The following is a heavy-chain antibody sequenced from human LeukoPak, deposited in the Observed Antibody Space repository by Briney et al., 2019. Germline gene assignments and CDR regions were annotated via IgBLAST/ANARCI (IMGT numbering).Heavy chain of an antibody. CDR2: IHSSGST. CDR1: GGSISPYY. CDR3: ARLGFGYISNSYYYYMDV. D-gene: IGHD5-24*01. J-gene: IGHJ6*03. Sequence: SETLSLTCTVSGGSISPYYWTWIRQAPGKGLEYIAYIHSSGSTNYIPSLKGRVTISVDTSKNHFSLEMRSVTAADTAVYYCARLGFGYISNSYYYYMDVWGKGTTVTVSS. V-gene: IGHV4-59*08.